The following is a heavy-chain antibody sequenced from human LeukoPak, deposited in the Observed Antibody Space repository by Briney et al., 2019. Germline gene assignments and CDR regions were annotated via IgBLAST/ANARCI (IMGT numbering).Heavy chain of an antibody. J-gene: IGHJ4*02. D-gene: IGHD2-15*01. Sequence: PGRSLRLSCAASGFSFRSYAMHWVRQAPGKGLEWVAVIAYDGSTRYYADSVEGRFTISRDNSHNTVDLQMNSLTAEDMAVYFCAKSYCSGGSCYSWSVDYWGQGTLVTVSS. CDR2: IAYDGSTR. V-gene: IGHV3-30*04. CDR1: GFSFRSYA. CDR3: AKSYCSGGSCYSWSVDY.